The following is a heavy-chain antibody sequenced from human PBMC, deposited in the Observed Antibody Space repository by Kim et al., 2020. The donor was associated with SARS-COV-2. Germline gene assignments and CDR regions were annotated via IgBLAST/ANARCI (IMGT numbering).Heavy chain of an antibody. J-gene: IGHJ5*02. CDR3: TTTYSSSWDNWFDP. D-gene: IGHD6-13*01. V-gene: IGHV3-15*01. Sequence: GGSLRLSCAASGFTFSNAWMSWVRQAPGKGLEWVGRIKSKTDGGTTDYAAPVKGRFTISRDDSKNTLYLQMNSLKTEDTAVYYCTTTYSSSWDNWFDPWGQGTLVTVSS. CDR2: IKSKTDGGTT. CDR1: GFTFSNAW.